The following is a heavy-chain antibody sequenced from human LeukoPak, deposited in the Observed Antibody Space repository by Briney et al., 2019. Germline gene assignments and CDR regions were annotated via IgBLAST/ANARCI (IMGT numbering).Heavy chain of an antibody. V-gene: IGHV1-24*01. D-gene: IGHD6-13*01. CDR3: ATSLIAAAASRWFDP. Sequence: ASVKVSCKVSGYTLTELSMHWVRQAPGKGLEWMGGFDPEDGETVYAQKFQGRVTMTEDTSTDTAYMELSSLRSEDMAVYYCATSLIAAAASRWFDPWGQGTLVTVSS. CDR1: GYTLTELS. J-gene: IGHJ5*02. CDR2: FDPEDGET.